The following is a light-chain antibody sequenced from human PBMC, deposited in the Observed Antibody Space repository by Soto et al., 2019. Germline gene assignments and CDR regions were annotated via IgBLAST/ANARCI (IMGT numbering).Light chain of an antibody. J-gene: IGLJ1*01. CDR1: SSDIGGYNY. CDR2: EVS. V-gene: IGLV2-8*01. Sequence: SALTQPPSASGSPGQSVTISCTGTSSDIGGYNYVSWYQQHPGKAPKLMIYEVSKRPSGVPARFSASKSGNTASLTVSGLQPEDEADYYCSSYAASNDLGVFGTGTKVTVL. CDR3: SSYAASNDLGV.